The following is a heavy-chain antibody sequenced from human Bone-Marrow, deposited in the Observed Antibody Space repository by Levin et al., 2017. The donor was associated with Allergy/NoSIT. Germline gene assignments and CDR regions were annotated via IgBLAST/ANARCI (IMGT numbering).Heavy chain of an antibody. V-gene: IGHV4-59*08. CDR2: IYHGGHT. Sequence: SQTLSLTCAVSGDSVSHYYWSWIRQSPGQGLEWIGYIYHGGHTNYSPSLKSRVTISVDTSNNQVSLKLTSVTAADTAVYYCARRGRVGGYEGYNWLDAWGRGSRVTVSS. D-gene: IGHD5-12*01. J-gene: IGHJ5*02. CDR3: ARRGRVGGYEGYNWLDA. CDR1: GDSVSHYY.